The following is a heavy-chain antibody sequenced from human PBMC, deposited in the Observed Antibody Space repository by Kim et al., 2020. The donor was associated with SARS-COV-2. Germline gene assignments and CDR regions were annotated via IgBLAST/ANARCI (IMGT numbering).Heavy chain of an antibody. CDR2: INTNTGNP. CDR1: GYTFTSYA. V-gene: IGHV7-4-1*02. Sequence: ASVKVSCKASGYTFTSYAMNWVRQAPGQGLEWMGWINTNTGNPTYAQGFTGRFVFSLDTSVSTAYLQISSLKAEDTAVDYCARGDIVVVPAAKHFFWYFDLWGRGTLVTVSS. CDR3: ARGDIVVVPAAKHFFWYFDL. D-gene: IGHD2-2*01. J-gene: IGHJ2*01.